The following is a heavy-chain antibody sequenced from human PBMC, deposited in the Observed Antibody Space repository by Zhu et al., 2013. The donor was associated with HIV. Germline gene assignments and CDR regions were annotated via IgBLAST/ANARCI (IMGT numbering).Heavy chain of an antibody. D-gene: IGHD3-10*01. Sequence: QMQLMQSGPEVKRPGSSVRVSCQASGVKLKFHAISWIRQAPGQGLEWMGSIIPVFDTPKYGRFFQGRVTISADTSKTTVFMELTDLRVDDTAVFYCARGGAHVVLSAGNFDVWGPGTLVTV. CDR3: ARGGAHVVLSAGNFDV. J-gene: IGHJ3*01. V-gene: IGHV1-69*06. CDR1: GVKLKFHA. CDR2: IIPVFDTP.